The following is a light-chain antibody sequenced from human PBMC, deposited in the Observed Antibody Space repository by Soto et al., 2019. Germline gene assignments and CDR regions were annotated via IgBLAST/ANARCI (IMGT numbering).Light chain of an antibody. CDR3: QQCYSTPS. J-gene: IGKJ3*01. CDR2: AAS. Sequence: DIQMTQSPSSLSASVGDRVTITCRASQSISSYLNWYQQKPGKAPKLLIYAASSLQSGVPSGFSGSGSGTDFTLTISSLQPEDFATYDCQQCYSTPSCGPGTKWIS. CDR1: QSISSY. V-gene: IGKV1-39*01.